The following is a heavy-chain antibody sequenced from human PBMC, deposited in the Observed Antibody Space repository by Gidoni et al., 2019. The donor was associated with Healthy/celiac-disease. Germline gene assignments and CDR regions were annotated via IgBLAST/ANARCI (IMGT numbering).Heavy chain of an antibody. V-gene: IGHV4-59*08. D-gene: IGHD5-12*01. J-gene: IGHJ5*02. CDR2: IYYSGST. CDR1: GGPISSYY. Sequence: QVQLQESGPGLVKPSETLSLTCTVSGGPISSYYWSWIRQPPGKGLEWIGYIYYSGSTNYNPSLKSRVTISVDTSKNQFSLKLSSVTAADTAVYYCAGYSGYDGLKWFDPWGQGTLVTVSS. CDR3: AGYSGYDGLKWFDP.